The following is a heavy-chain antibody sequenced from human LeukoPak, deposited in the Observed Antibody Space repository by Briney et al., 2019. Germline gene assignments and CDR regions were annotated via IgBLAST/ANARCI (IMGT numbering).Heavy chain of an antibody. D-gene: IGHD2-15*01. CDR2: ISSSSSYI. CDR1: GFTFSAYS. J-gene: IGHJ4*02. V-gene: IGHV3-21*01. Sequence: GSLRLSCAASGFTFSAYSMNWVRQAPGKGLEWVSSISSSSSYIYYADSVKGRFTISRDNAKNSLYLQMNSLRAEDTAVYYCARDLEEYCSGGSCSLFDYWGQGTLVTVSS. CDR3: ARDLEEYCSGGSCSLFDY.